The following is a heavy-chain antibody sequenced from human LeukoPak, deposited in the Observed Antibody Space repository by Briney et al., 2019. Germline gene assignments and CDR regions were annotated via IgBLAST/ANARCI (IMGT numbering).Heavy chain of an antibody. Sequence: PGGSLRLSCAASGFTVSNNYMSWVRQAPGRGLEWVSLMYSGGSTDYADSVKGRFTISRDNSKNTLYLQMNSLRAEDTAVYYCAREIVVVVAATHYYYYGMDVWGQGTTVTVSS. D-gene: IGHD2-15*01. CDR1: GFTVSNNY. V-gene: IGHV3-66*01. CDR3: AREIVVVVAATHYYYYGMDV. J-gene: IGHJ6*02. CDR2: MYSGGST.